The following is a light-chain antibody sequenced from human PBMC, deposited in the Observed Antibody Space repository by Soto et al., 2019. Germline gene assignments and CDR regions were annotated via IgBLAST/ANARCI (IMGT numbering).Light chain of an antibody. CDR2: GAS. CDR1: QSVSSSY. CDR3: QHYGSSPST. Sequence: EFVLTQSPGTLSLSPGERATLSCRGSQSVSSSYLAWYQQKPGQAPRLLIYGASIRATGIPDRFSGSGSGTDFTLTISRLEPEDFAVYYCQHYGSSPSTFGPGTKVDIK. J-gene: IGKJ3*01. V-gene: IGKV3-20*01.